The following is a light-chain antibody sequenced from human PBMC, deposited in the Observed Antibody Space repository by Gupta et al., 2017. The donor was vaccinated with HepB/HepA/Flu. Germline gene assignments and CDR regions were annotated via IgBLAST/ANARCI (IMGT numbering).Light chain of an antibody. Sequence: QSVLTQPHSASGTPGQRVTISCSVGTDNIGKNPVNWYQQFPGTAPKLLIYSNEYRPSGVPDRFSASGSGTSASLAISRLQSADEADYYCAAWDNNLNNYVFGTGTKVTVL. CDR3: AAWDNNLNNYV. V-gene: IGLV1-44*01. J-gene: IGLJ1*01. CDR1: TDNIGKNP. CDR2: SNE.